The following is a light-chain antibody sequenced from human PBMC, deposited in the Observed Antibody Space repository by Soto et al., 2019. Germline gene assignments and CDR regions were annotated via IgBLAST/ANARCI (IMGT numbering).Light chain of an antibody. CDR2: EVN. CDR3: SSCTSSNTLLYV. V-gene: IGLV2-14*01. CDR1: SSDVGYHNY. J-gene: IGLJ1*01. Sequence: QSALTQPASVSGSPGQSITISCTGNSSDVGYHNYVSWYRQHPGKAPRLMIYEVNNRPSGVSNRFPGSKSGNTASLTISGLQAEDEADYYCSSCTSSNTLLYVFGTGTKVTV.